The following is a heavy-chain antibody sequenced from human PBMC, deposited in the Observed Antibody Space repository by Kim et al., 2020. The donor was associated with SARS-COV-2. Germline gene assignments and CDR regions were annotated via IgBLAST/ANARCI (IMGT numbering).Heavy chain of an antibody. CDR1: GYTFTSYG. CDR3: ASTTAIAVASNYYYGMDV. J-gene: IGHJ6*02. CDR2: ISAYNGNT. D-gene: IGHD6-19*01. V-gene: IGHV1-18*01. Sequence: ASVKVSCKASGYTFTSYGISWVRQAPGQGLEWMGWISAYNGNTNYAQKLQGRVTMTTDTSTSTAYMELRSLRSDDTAVYYCASTTAIAVASNYYYGMDVWGQGTTVTVSS.